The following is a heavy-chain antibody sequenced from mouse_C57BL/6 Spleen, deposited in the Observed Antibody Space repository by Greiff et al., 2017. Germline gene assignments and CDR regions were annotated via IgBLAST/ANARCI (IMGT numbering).Heavy chain of an antibody. Sequence: QVQLKQPGAELVRPGSSVKLSCKASGYTFTSYWMDWVKQRPGQGLEWIGNIYPSDSETHYNQKFKDKATLTVDKSSSTAYMQLSSLTSEDSAVYYCARTVVAPYWYFDVWGTGTTVTVSS. D-gene: IGHD1-1*01. CDR2: IYPSDSET. CDR1: GYTFTSYW. V-gene: IGHV1-61*01. CDR3: ARTVVAPYWYFDV. J-gene: IGHJ1*03.